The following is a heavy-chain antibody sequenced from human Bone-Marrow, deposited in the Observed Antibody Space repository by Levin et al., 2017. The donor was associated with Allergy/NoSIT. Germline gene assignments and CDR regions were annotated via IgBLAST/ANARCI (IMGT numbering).Heavy chain of an antibody. J-gene: IGHJ4*02. D-gene: IGHD5-12*01. CDR3: ARYHSGHELSYFDY. CDR1: GGSITSYY. V-gene: IGHV4-4*07. CDR2: MDTSGTI. Sequence: SETLSLICNVSGGSITSYYWSWIRQPAGKRLEWIGRMDTSGTINYNPSLKSRVTLSADTSKNQFSLNLRSVTAADTAVYYCARYHSGHELSYFDYWGQGILVSVSS.